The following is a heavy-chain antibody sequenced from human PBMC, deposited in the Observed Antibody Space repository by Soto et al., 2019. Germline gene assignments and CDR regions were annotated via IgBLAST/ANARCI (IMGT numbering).Heavy chain of an antibody. CDR3: ATMGTPATGLYFFDY. J-gene: IGHJ4*02. D-gene: IGHD2-15*01. CDR1: GDSISSYY. Sequence: SETLSLTCTVSGDSISSYYWSWIRQPPGKGLEWIGYIYYSGSTNYNPSLKSRVTISVETSKSQFSLNLSFVTAADTAVYYCATMGTPATGLYFFDYWGKGSMVIVSS. CDR2: IYYSGST. V-gene: IGHV4-59*08.